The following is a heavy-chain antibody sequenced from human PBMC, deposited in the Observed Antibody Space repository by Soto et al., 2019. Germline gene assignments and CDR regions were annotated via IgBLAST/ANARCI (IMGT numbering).Heavy chain of an antibody. J-gene: IGHJ4*02. Sequence: QVQLVQSGAEVKKPGASVKVSCKASGYTFTSYGISWVRQAPGQGLEWMGWISANNGNTNYAQKLQGRVTMTTDTPTSTAYMEVRSMRSHAAAVYSCARDRGSYAPDYWGQETPVTVPS. D-gene: IGHD1-26*01. CDR3: ARDRGSYAPDY. V-gene: IGHV1-18*01. CDR2: ISANNGNT. CDR1: GYTFTSYG.